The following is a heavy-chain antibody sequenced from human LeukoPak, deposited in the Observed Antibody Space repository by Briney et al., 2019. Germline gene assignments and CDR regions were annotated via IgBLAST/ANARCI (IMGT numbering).Heavy chain of an antibody. V-gene: IGHV4-59*06. D-gene: IGHD3-3*01. J-gene: IGHJ5*02. CDR1: GGSISSYY. CDR3: ARGFRTIFGVVTRGGDWFDP. Sequence: PSETLSLTCTVSGGSISSYYWSWIRQPPGKGLEWIGYIYYSGSTYYNPSLKSRVTISVDTSKNQFSLKLSSVTAADTAVYYCARGFRTIFGVVTRGGDWFDPWGQGTLVTVSS. CDR2: IYYSGST.